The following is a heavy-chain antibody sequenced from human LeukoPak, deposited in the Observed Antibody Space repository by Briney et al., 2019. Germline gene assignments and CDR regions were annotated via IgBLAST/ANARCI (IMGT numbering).Heavy chain of an antibody. CDR1: GFTFSDYY. CDR3: ATSPSWGPAAAGMRFDY. V-gene: IGHV3-11*01. Sequence: GGSLRLSCAVSGFTFSDYYMSWIRQAPGKGLEWVSYISSGGSTISHADSVKGRFTISRDNAENSLYLQMSSLSAEDTAEYYCATSPSWGPAAAGMRFDYWGQGTLVTVSS. J-gene: IGHJ4*02. D-gene: IGHD6-13*01. CDR2: ISSGGSTI.